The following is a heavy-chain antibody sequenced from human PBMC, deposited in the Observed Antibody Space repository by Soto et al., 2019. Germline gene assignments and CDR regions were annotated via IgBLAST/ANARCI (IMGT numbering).Heavy chain of an antibody. CDR1: GLTFSTYG. Sequence: VQLVESGGGVVQPGRSLRLSCAASGLTFSTYGFHWVRQAPGKGLEWVAVISNDVRNIHYAESVKGRFTISRDNSTNALYLQMNRQRPNDTAVYYCVKDSLGGMTPVFMPGPDWGQGTLVTVSS. J-gene: IGHJ4*02. CDR3: VKDSLGGMTPVFMPGPD. CDR2: ISNDVRNI. V-gene: IGHV3-30*18. D-gene: IGHD2-2*01.